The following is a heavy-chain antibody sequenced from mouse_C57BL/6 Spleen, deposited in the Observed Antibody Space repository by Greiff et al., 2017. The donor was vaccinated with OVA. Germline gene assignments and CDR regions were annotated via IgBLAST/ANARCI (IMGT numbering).Heavy chain of an antibody. CDR1: GFTFSSYA. Sequence: EVNVVESGGGLVKPGGSLKLSCAASGFTFSSYAMSWVRQTPEKRLEWVATISDGGSYTYYPDNVKGRFTISRDNAKNNLYLQMSHLKSEDTAMYYCARLIYYDYDEGAMDYWGQGTSVTVSS. J-gene: IGHJ4*01. CDR2: ISDGGSYT. D-gene: IGHD2-4*01. CDR3: ARLIYYDYDEGAMDY. V-gene: IGHV5-4*03.